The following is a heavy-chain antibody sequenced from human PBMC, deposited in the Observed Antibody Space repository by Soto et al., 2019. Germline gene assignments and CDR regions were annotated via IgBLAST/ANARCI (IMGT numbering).Heavy chain of an antibody. Sequence: PGESLKISCKGSGYSFTSYWIGWVRQMPGKGLEWMGIIYPGDSDTRYSPSFQGQVTISADKSISTAYLQWSSLKASDTAMYYCARQGGSYYDPYYLAYWGQGTLVTVSS. CDR3: ARQGGSYYDPYYLAY. CDR2: IYPGDSDT. V-gene: IGHV5-51*01. J-gene: IGHJ4*02. D-gene: IGHD1-26*01. CDR1: GYSFTSYW.